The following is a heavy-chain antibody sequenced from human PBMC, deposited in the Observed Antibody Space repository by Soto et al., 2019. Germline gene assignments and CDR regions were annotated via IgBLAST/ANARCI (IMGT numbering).Heavy chain of an antibody. V-gene: IGHV3-23*01. CDR2: ISGSGGST. D-gene: IGHD6-6*01. CDR1: GFTFSSYA. Sequence: GGSLRLSCAASGFTFSSYAMSWVRQAPGKGLEWVSAISGSGGSTYYADSVKGRFTISRDNSKNTLYLQMNSLRAEDTAVYYCAKLGQLVYYYYYGMDVWGQGTTVTVSS. CDR3: AKLGQLVYYYYYGMDV. J-gene: IGHJ6*02.